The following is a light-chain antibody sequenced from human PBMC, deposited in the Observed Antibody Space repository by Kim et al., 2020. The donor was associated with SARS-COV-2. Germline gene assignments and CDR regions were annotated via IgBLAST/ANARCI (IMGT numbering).Light chain of an antibody. J-gene: IGLJ2*01. CDR1: SSNIGSNP. CDR3: AAWDDSLHGLV. V-gene: IGLV1-44*01. Sequence: GQSVTISCSGGSSNIGSNPVVGYQQVPGTAPKLLIYNSYQRPSAVPDRFSGSKSGTSVSLAISGLQSEDEADYYCAAWDDSLHGLVFGGGTQLTVL. CDR2: NSY.